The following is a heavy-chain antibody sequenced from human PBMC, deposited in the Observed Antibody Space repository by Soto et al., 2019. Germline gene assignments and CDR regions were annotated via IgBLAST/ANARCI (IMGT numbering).Heavy chain of an antibody. V-gene: IGHV4-38-2*01. CDR2: IYHSGST. CDR1: GYSISSGYY. J-gene: IGHJ5*02. Sequence: SETLSLTCAVSGYSISSGYYWGWIRQPPGKGLEWIGSIYHSGSTYYNSSLKSRVTISVDTSKNQFSLKLSSVTAADTAVYYCARAEVTNWFDPWGQGTLVTVSS. CDR3: ARAEVTNWFDP.